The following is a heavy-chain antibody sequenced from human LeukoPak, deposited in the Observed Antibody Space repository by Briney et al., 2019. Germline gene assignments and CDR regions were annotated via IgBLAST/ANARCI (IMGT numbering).Heavy chain of an antibody. V-gene: IGHV4-34*01. CDR1: GGSFSSYY. CDR3: AREVGEGYCSSTSCYADY. CDR2: INHSGST. D-gene: IGHD2-2*01. J-gene: IGHJ4*02. Sequence: SETLSLTCAVYGGSFSSYYWSWIRQPPGKGLEWIGEINHSGSTNYNPSLKSRVTISVDTSKNQFSLKLSSVTAADTAVYYCAREVGEGYCSSTSCYADYWGQGTLVTVSS.